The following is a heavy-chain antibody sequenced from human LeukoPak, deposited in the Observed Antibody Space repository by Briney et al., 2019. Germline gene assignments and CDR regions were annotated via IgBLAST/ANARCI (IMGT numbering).Heavy chain of an antibody. CDR2: INHSGST. Sequence: SETLSLTCAVYGGSFSGYYWSWIRQPPGKGLEWIGEINHSGSTNYNPSLKSRVAISVDTSKNQFSLKLSSVTAADTAVYYCARGRSGWSPFDYWGQGTLVTVSS. D-gene: IGHD6-19*01. CDR3: ARGRSGWSPFDY. CDR1: GGSFSGYY. J-gene: IGHJ4*02. V-gene: IGHV4-34*01.